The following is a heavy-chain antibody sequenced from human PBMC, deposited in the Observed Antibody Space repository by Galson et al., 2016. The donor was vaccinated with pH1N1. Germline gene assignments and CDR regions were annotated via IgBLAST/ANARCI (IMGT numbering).Heavy chain of an antibody. D-gene: IGHD3-10*01. J-gene: IGHJ4*02. V-gene: IGHV1-69*10. CDR2: IIPVLGTL. CDR3: ARIGSIETLFDE. CDR1: GYTFTTYD. Sequence: SVKVSCKASGYTFTTYDINWVRQAPGQGLEWLGGIIPVLGTLTYAQWLRGRVTITADRSTNTGYLELNSLTSEDTAVYYCARIGSIETLFDEWGQGTLLSVSP.